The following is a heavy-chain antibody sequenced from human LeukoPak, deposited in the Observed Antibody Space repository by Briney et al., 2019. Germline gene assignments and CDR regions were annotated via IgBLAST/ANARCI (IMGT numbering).Heavy chain of an antibody. J-gene: IGHJ6*03. D-gene: IGHD6-6*01. CDR1: GFTFSRYS. Sequence: PGGSLRLSCAASGFTFSRYSMNWVRQAPGKGLEWVSSISSSSSYIYYADSVKGRFTISRDNAKNSLYLQMNSLRAEDTAVYYCARALASIAARREGDYYYYMDVWGKGTTVTVSS. V-gene: IGHV3-21*01. CDR2: ISSSSSYI. CDR3: ARALASIAARREGDYYYYMDV.